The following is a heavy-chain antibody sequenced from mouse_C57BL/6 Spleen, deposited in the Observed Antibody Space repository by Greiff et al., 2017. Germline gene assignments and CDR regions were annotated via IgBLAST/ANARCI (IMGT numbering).Heavy chain of an antibody. D-gene: IGHD1-1*01. J-gene: IGHJ3*01. Sequence: QVQLKESGAELARPGASVKLSCKASGYTFTSYGISWVKQRTGQGLEWIGEIYPRSGNTYYNEKFKGKATLTADKSSSTAYMELRSLTSEDSAVYFCAREGPHYYGRGAYWGQGTLVTVSA. V-gene: IGHV1-81*01. CDR3: AREGPHYYGRGAY. CDR2: IYPRSGNT. CDR1: GYTFTSYG.